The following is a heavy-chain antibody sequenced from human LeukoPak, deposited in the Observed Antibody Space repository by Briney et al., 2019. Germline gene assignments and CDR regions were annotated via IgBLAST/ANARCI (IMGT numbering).Heavy chain of an antibody. V-gene: IGHV3-73*01. CDR1: GFTFSASP. D-gene: IGHD5/OR15-5a*01. CDR2: IRNKANSYAT. Sequence: GGSLKLSCAASGFTFSASPIPWVRRAPGKGLEWVGRIRNKANSYATAYAESVKGRFTISRDDSENTAYLQMNSLKTEDTAVYYCTRRVGDSYFYGMDVWGQGTPVTVSS. CDR3: TRRVGDSYFYGMDV. J-gene: IGHJ6*02.